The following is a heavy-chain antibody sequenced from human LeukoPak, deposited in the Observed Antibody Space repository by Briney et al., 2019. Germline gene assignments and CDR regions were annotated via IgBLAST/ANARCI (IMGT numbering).Heavy chain of an antibody. CDR2: ISGTGGFTTST. CDR3: AKDPSTVTNMDV. D-gene: IGHD4-17*01. CDR1: GFTFSNYA. Sequence: GGSLRLSCAASGFTFSNYAMTWVRQAPGKGLEWVSTISGTGGFTTSTYYADSVKGRFTISRDNSKNTLYLQMNSLRAEDTAVYYCAKDPSTVTNMDVWGKGTTVTVSS. J-gene: IGHJ6*03. V-gene: IGHV3-23*01.